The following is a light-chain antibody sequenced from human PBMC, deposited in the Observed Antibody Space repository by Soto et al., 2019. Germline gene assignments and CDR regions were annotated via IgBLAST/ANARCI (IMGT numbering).Light chain of an antibody. CDR2: DVS. CDR1: SSDIGGYNS. V-gene: IGLV2-14*01. Sequence: QSALTQPASVSGSPGQSITISCTGTSSDIGGYNSVSWYQQHPGKAPKLMIYDVSNWPSGVSNRFSGSKSGNTASLTISGLQAEDEADYYCSSYTSSSTPVIFGGGTQLTVL. CDR3: SSYTSSSTPVI. J-gene: IGLJ2*01.